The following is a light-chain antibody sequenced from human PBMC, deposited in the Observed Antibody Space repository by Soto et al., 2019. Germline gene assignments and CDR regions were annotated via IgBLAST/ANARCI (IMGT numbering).Light chain of an antibody. J-gene: IGKJ2*01. V-gene: IGKV3-20*01. CDR1: QSVSSSY. CDR3: QQYGSSPDT. Sequence: EIVLTRSPGTLSLSPGERATLSCRASQSVSSSYLAWYQQKPGQAPRLLIYGASSSATGIPDRFSGSGSGTDFTLTISRLEPEDFAVYYCQQYGSSPDTFGQGTKLEIK. CDR2: GAS.